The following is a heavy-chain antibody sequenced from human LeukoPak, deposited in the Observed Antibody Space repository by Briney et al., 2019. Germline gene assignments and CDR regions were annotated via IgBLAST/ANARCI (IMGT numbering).Heavy chain of an antibody. J-gene: IGHJ4*02. CDR3: ATGYSGSYYSDY. D-gene: IGHD1-26*01. CDR1: GYTLTELS. CDR2: FDPEDGET. Sequence: ASVTVSCKVSGYTLTELSMHWVRQAPGKGLEWMGGFDPEDGETIYAQKFQGRVTMTEDTSTDTAYMALSSLRSEDTAVYYCATGYSGSYYSDYWGQGTLVTVSS. V-gene: IGHV1-24*01.